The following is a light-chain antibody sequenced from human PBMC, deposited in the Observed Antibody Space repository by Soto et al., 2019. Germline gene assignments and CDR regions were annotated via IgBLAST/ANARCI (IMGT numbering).Light chain of an antibody. V-gene: IGKV1-27*01. Sequence: DIQMTQSPSSLSAFLGDRVTITCRASQGISDYLVWYQQKPGKVPKLLIYAASTLQSGVPPRFSGTGSGTDFTLTISSLQPEDVATDYCQNYYSAPFTFGPGTKVDIK. CDR1: QGISDY. CDR3: QNYYSAPFT. CDR2: AAS. J-gene: IGKJ3*01.